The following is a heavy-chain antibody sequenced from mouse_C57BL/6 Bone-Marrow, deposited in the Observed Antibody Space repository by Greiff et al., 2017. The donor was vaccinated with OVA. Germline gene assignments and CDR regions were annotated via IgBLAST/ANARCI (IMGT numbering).Heavy chain of an antibody. CDR1: GFTFTDYY. Sequence: EVKVEESGGGLVQPGGSLSLSCAASGFTFTDYYMSWVRQPPGKALEWLGFIRNKANGYTTEYSASVKGRFTISRDNSQSILYLQMNALRAEDSATYYCARITTVVGGYYFDYWGQGTTLTVSS. V-gene: IGHV7-3*01. D-gene: IGHD1-1*01. CDR2: IRNKANGYTT. CDR3: ARITTVVGGYYFDY. J-gene: IGHJ2*01.